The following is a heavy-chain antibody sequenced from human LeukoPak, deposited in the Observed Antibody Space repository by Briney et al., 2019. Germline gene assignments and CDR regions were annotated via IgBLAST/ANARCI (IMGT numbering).Heavy chain of an antibody. CDR3: ARSKGGYDFDP. CDR1: GGSNSSYY. CDR2: IYTSGST. Sequence: PSETLSLTCSVSGGSNSSYYWSWLRQPAGKGREWIGRIYTSGSTNYNPSLKSRVTTSVATSKNQFSLKLSSVTAADTAVYYCARSKGGYDFDPWGQGTLVTVSS. J-gene: IGHJ5*02. V-gene: IGHV4-4*07. D-gene: IGHD5-12*01.